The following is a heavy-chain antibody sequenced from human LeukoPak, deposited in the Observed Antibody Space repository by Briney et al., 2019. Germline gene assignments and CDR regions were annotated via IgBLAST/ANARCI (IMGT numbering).Heavy chain of an antibody. CDR3: ARVKSETVTTPIQPFDY. V-gene: IGHV1-69*13. J-gene: IGHJ4*02. CDR2: IIPIFGTA. CDR1: GYTFTSYG. Sequence: ASVKVSCKASGYTFTSYGISWVRQAPGQGLEWMGGIIPIFGTANYAQKFQGRVTITADESTSTAYMELSSLRSEDTAVYYCARVKSETVTTPIQPFDYWGQGTLVTVSS. D-gene: IGHD4-11*01.